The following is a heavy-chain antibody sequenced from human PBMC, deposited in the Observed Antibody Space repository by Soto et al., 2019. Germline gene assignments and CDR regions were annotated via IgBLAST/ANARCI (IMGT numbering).Heavy chain of an antibody. Sequence: SETLSLTCAVYGGSFSGYYWSWIRQPPGKGLEWFGEINHSGSTNYNPSLKSRVTISVDTSKNQFSLKLSSVTAADTAVYYCARTGYYYDSSGMGDYYYGMDVWGQGTTVTVSS. CDR3: ARTGYYYDSSGMGDYYYGMDV. J-gene: IGHJ6*02. CDR2: INHSGST. CDR1: GGSFSGYY. D-gene: IGHD3-22*01. V-gene: IGHV4-34*01.